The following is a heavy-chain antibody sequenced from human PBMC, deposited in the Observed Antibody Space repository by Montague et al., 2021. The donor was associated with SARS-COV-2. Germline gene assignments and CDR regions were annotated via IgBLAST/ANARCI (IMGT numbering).Heavy chain of an antibody. V-gene: IGHV3-23*01. J-gene: IGHJ4*02. CDR2: ISGVSTGT. CDR3: AKGLLGVGTTGMDF. CDR1: GFTFSGCG. D-gene: IGHD1-14*01. Sequence: SLRLSCAASGFTFSGCGMYWVRRAPGKGLEWLSSISGVSTGTYYADSVKGRFTISRDNSGDTLYLQMSSLRAEDTAIYYCAKGLLGVGTTGMDFWGQGTLVTVSS.